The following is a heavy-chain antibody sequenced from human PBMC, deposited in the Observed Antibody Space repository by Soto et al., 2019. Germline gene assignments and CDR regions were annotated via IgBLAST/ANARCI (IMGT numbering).Heavy chain of an antibody. V-gene: IGHV4-31*03. D-gene: IGHD1-1*01. Sequence: QVQLQESGPGLVKPSQTLSLTCTVSGGSISSGGYYWSWIRQHPGKGLEWIGYITYSGNTYYNPSLKSRVTISLDTSKNRYSLKVTSVIAADTAVYYCARGGTNWFDPWGQGTLVTVSS. CDR3: ARGGTNWFDP. CDR2: ITYSGNT. CDR1: GGSISSGGYY. J-gene: IGHJ5*02.